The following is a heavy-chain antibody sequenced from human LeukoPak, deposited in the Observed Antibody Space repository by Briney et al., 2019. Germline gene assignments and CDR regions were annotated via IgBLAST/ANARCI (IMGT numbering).Heavy chain of an antibody. Sequence: GGSLRLSCAASGFTFSSYAMSWVRQAPGKGLEWVSGISGSGGSTYYADSVKGRFTISRDNSKNTLYLQMNSLRAEDTAVYYCARDPRYSSGEYYFDYWGQGTLVTVSS. CDR1: GFTFSSYA. CDR2: ISGSGGST. J-gene: IGHJ4*02. CDR3: ARDPRYSSGEYYFDY. V-gene: IGHV3-23*01. D-gene: IGHD6-19*01.